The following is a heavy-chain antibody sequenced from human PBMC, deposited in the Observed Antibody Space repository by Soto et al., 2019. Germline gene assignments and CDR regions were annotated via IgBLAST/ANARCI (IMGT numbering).Heavy chain of an antibody. CDR2: IYLDDDK. J-gene: IGHJ6*02. V-gene: IGHV2-5*02. D-gene: IGHD3-3*01. CDR3: AHSSTDFNHARDV. Sequence: QITLKESGPTLVKPTQTLTLTCAFSGLSLTTNGLSVGWVRQPPGKALEWLALIYLDDDKPYSPSLKTRLTIARDTPNHQVVIPMTNMDPVDTSTYYCAHSSTDFNHARDVWGHGTTVSVSS. CDR1: GLSLTTNGLS.